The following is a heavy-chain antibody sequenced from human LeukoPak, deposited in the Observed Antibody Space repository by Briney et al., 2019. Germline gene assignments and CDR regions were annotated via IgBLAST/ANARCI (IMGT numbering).Heavy chain of an antibody. CDR1: GGSISSGGYY. Sequence: TSETLSLTCTVSGGSISSGGYYWSWIRQPPGKGLEWIGYIYHSGSTYYNPSLKSRVTISVDRSKNQFSLKLSSVTAADTAVYYCARDAEEYCSGGSCYGNWFDPWGQGTLVTVSS. CDR3: ARDAEEYCSGGSCYGNWFDP. V-gene: IGHV4-30-2*01. D-gene: IGHD2-15*01. CDR2: IYHSGST. J-gene: IGHJ5*02.